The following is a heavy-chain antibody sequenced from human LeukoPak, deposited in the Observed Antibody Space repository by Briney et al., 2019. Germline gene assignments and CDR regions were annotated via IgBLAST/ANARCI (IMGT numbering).Heavy chain of an antibody. CDR2: ISYDGSNK. CDR1: GFTFSSYA. CDR3: ARPPLEDYYDSSGCSLGY. J-gene: IGHJ4*02. D-gene: IGHD3-22*01. Sequence: GGSLRLSCAASGFTFSSYAMHWVRQAPGKGLEWVAVISYDGSNKYYADSVKGRFTISRDNSKNTLYLQMNSLRAEDTAVYYCARPPLEDYYDSSGCSLGYWGQGTLVTVSS. V-gene: IGHV3-30-3*01.